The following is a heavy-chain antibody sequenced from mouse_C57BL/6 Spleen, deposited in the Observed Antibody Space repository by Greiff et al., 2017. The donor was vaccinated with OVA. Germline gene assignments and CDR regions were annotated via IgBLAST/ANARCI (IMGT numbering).Heavy chain of an antibody. Sequence: EVQLVESGGDLVKPGGSLKLSCAASGFTFSSYGMSWVRQTPDKRLEWVATISSGGSYTYYPDSVKGRFTISRDNAKNTLYLQMSSLKSEDTAMYDCARHVTQDSSGYFDYWGQGTTLTVAS. J-gene: IGHJ2*01. CDR3: ARHVTQDSSGYFDY. V-gene: IGHV5-6*01. D-gene: IGHD3-2*02. CDR1: GFTFSSYG. CDR2: ISSGGSYT.